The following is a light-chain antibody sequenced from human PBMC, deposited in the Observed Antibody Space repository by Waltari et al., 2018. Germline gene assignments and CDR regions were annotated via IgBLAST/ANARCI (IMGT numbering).Light chain of an antibody. CDR2: GAS. V-gene: IGKV3-20*01. J-gene: IGKJ4*01. CDR1: QTINNNF. Sequence: RASQTINNNFLVWYQQKPGQAPRLIIHGASSRATGFPDRFSGSGSGTDFTLTINSLKPEDSAVYYCQQYDGSVLTFGGGTKVEI. CDR3: QQYDGSVLT.